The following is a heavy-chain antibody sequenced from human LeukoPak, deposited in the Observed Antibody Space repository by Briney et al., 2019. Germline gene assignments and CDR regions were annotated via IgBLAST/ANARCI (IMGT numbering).Heavy chain of an antibody. D-gene: IGHD5/OR15-5a*01. Sequence: GGSLRLSCAASGFTFSSYSMNWVRQAPGKGLEWVSSISSGSSYIYYADSVKGRFTISRDNAKNSLYLQMNSLRAEDTAVYYCASSTWAYGMDVWGQGTTVTVSS. J-gene: IGHJ6*02. CDR1: GFTFSSYS. CDR3: ASSTWAYGMDV. V-gene: IGHV3-21*01. CDR2: ISSGSSYI.